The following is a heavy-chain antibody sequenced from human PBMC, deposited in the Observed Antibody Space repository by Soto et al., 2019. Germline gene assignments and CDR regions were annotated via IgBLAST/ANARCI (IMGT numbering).Heavy chain of an antibody. J-gene: IGHJ4*02. V-gene: IGHV4-34*01. CDR3: ARHKGGDPYYFAY. CDR1: GGSFSDYY. D-gene: IGHD4-17*01. CDR2: INHSGST. Sequence: SETLSLTCAVYGGSFSDYYWSWIRQPPGKGLEWIGEINHSGSTNYNPSLKSRVTISVDTSTNHFSLKLSSVTAADTAVYYCARHKGGDPYYFAYWGQGTLVTVSS.